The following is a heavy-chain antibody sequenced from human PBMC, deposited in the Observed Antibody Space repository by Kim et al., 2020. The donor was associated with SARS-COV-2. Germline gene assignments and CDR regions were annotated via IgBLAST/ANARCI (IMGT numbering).Heavy chain of an antibody. Sequence: SETLSLTCTVSGASINSIGYFWSWISKPPRKWLEWIGSVSYSGRTYYNLSLERRGTTSLDTSKTQLCLQLSSVTAEDTAVYHCAKLYEVTGSYTANYFH. D-gene: IGHD3-10*01. CDR1: GASINSIGYF. CDR2: VSYSGRT. V-gene: IGHV4-39*01. J-gene: IGHJ4*01. CDR3: AKLYEVTGSYTANYFH.